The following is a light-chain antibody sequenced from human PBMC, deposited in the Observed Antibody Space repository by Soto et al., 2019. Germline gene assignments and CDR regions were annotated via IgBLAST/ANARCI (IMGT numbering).Light chain of an antibody. CDR1: QSVSSTF. J-gene: IGKJ1*01. CDR2: AAS. CDR3: QQYCGSPPA. V-gene: IGKV3-20*01. Sequence: EIGWPQAAGTLSLSPGERATLSCMASQSVSSTFLAWYQRRPGQAPRLLIYAASSRATGTPDRFSGSGSGTYFSLAISSLEPEDLAMYYCQQYCGSPPAFSQGTKVDIK.